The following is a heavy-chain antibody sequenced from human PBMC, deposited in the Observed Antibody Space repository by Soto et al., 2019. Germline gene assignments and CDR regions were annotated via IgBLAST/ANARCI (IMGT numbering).Heavy chain of an antibody. J-gene: IGHJ4*02. V-gene: IGHV3-33*01. CDR2: IWYDGSNK. CDR3: ARTAGYCSGGSCYSDEYYFDY. Sequence: GGSLRLSCAASGFTFSSYGMHWVRQAPGKGLEWVAVIWYDGSNKYYADSVKGRFTISRDNSKNTLYLQMNSLRAEDTAVYYCARTAGYCSGGSCYSDEYYFDYWGQGTLVTVSS. CDR1: GFTFSSYG. D-gene: IGHD2-15*01.